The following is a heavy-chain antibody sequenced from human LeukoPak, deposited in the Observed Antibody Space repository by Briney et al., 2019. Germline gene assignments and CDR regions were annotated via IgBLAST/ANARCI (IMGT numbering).Heavy chain of an antibody. CDR1: RFILSTYS. CDR3: AKDAAAVTGRRAGFDY. V-gene: IGHV3-23*01. J-gene: IGHJ4*02. CDR2: ISDGGTNT. D-gene: IGHD6-19*01. Sequence: PGGSLRLSCAASRFILSTYSMSWVRQAPGKGPEWVSSISDGGTNTYYADSVKGRFTISRDNSKNTLSLQMNNLRDEDTAVYYCAKDAAAVTGRRAGFDYWGQGTLVTVSS.